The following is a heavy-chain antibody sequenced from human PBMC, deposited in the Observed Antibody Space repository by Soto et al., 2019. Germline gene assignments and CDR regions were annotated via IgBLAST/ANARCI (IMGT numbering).Heavy chain of an antibody. V-gene: IGHV3-9*01. D-gene: IGHD1-26*01. CDR2: ISWNSGSI. CDR1: GFTFDDYA. J-gene: IGHJ4*02. Sequence: GGSLRLSCAASGFTFDDYAMHWVRQAPGKGLEWVSGISWNSGSIGYADSVKGRFTISRDNAKNSLYLQMNTLRVEDTALYYCARGRALGAASDYWGQGALVTVSS. CDR3: ARGRALGAASDY.